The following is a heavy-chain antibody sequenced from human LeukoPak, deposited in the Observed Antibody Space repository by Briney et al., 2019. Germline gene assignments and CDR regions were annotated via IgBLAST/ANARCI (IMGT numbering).Heavy chain of an antibody. Sequence: SETLSLTCAVSGGSLSSHYWSWIRQPPGKGLEWIGYIYYSGSTNYNPSLKSRVSISIDTSKNQFSLKLSSVTAADTAVYFCASSISSAYYYYHMDVWGKGTTVTVSS. CDR2: IYYSGST. J-gene: IGHJ6*03. CDR1: GGSLSSHY. D-gene: IGHD2-2*01. CDR3: ASSISSAYYYYHMDV. V-gene: IGHV4-59*11.